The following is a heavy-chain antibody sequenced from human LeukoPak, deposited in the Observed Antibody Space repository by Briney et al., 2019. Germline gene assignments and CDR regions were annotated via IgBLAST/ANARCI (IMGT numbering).Heavy chain of an antibody. J-gene: IGHJ3*02. D-gene: IGHD6-19*01. Sequence: GASVTVSCKASGYTFTIYYMHWVRQAPGQGLEWMGITNPSGGSTSYAQKFQGRVTMTRDTSTSTVYMELSSLRSEDTAVYYCARVLAVAGIGAFDIWGQGTMVTVSS. V-gene: IGHV1-46*01. CDR2: TNPSGGST. CDR3: ARVLAVAGIGAFDI. CDR1: GYTFTIYY.